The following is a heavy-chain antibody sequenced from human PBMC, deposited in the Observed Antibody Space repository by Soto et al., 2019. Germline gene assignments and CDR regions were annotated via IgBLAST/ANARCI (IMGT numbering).Heavy chain of an antibody. CDR1: GGTFSSYA. CDR3: ASCVVVVAANRYYYYGMDV. Sequence: QVQLVQSGAEVKKPGSSVKVSCKASGGTFSSYAISWVRQAPGQGLEWMGGIIPIFGTANYEQKFQGRVTITADESTSTVYMELSSLRSEETAVYYGASCVVVVAANRYYYYGMDVWGQGTKVTVSS. V-gene: IGHV1-69*12. CDR2: IIPIFGTA. J-gene: IGHJ6*02. D-gene: IGHD2-15*01.